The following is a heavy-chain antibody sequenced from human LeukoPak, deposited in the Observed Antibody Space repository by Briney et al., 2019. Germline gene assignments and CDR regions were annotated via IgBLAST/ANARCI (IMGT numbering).Heavy chain of an antibody. Sequence: GGSLRLSCAASGFTFSSYAMSWVRQAPGKGLEWVSAISGSGGSTYYADSVKGRFTISRDNSKNTLYLQMNSLRAEDTAVYYCAKLGRVGSSSWLRGYWGQGTLVTVSS. CDR3: AKLGRVGSSSWLRGY. CDR1: GFTFSSYA. J-gene: IGHJ4*02. CDR2: ISGSGGST. V-gene: IGHV3-23*01. D-gene: IGHD6-13*01.